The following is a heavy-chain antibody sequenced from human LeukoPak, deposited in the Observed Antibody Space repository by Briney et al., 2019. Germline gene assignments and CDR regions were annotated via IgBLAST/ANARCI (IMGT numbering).Heavy chain of an antibody. Sequence: ASVKVSCKASGYTFTSYAMHWVRQAPGQRLEWMGWINAGNGNTKYSQKFQGRVTITRDTSASTAYMGLSSLRSEDTAVYYCARVGGYSYGYLDWYFDLWGRGTLVTVSS. J-gene: IGHJ2*01. V-gene: IGHV1-3*01. D-gene: IGHD5-18*01. CDR3: ARVGGYSYGYLDWYFDL. CDR2: INAGNGNT. CDR1: GYTFTSYA.